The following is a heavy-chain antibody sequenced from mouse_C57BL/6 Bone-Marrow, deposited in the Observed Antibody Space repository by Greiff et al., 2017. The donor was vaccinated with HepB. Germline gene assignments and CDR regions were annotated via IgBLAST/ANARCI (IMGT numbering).Heavy chain of an antibody. CDR2: IDPSDSYT. CDR3: ARLDHYYGSSSWFAY. V-gene: IGHV1-69*01. Sequence: VKLQQPGAELVMPGASVKLSCKASGYTFTSYWMHWVKQRPGQGLEWIGEIDPSDSYTNYNQKFKGKSTLTVDKSSSTAYMQLSSLTSEDSAVYYCARLDHYYGSSSWFAYWGQGTLVTVSA. CDR1: GYTFTSYW. D-gene: IGHD1-1*01. J-gene: IGHJ3*01.